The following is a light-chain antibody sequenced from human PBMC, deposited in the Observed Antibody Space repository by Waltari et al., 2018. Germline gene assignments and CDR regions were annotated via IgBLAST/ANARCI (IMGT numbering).Light chain of an antibody. CDR1: QDISNY. V-gene: IGKV1-33*01. CDR3: QDLHDYPV. CDR2: DAP. J-gene: IGKJ3*01. Sequence: IQMTQSPSSLSASVGDRVTITCRPSQDISNYLNWFQQKPGKAPNLLIYDAPNLETGVPSRFTGSGSGTDFTFTISSLQPEEIATYYCQDLHDYPVFGPGTKVDIK.